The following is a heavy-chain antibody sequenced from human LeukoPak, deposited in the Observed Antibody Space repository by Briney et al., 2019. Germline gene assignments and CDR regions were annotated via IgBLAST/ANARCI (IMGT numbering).Heavy chain of an antibody. CDR3: ARGDNGWFSYYHGMDV. CDR1: GGSFSGYY. D-gene: IGHD3-10*01. Sequence: SETLSLTCAVYGGSFSGYYWSGIRQPPGKGLEWIGEINHSGSTNYNPSLKSRVTISVDTSKNQFSLKLSSVTAADTAVYYCARGDNGWFSYYHGMDVWGQGTTVTVSS. J-gene: IGHJ6*02. V-gene: IGHV4-34*01. CDR2: INHSGST.